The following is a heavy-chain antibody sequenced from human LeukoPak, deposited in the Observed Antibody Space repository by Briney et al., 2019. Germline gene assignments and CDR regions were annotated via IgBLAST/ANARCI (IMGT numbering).Heavy chain of an antibody. CDR1: GFTFSSSA. CDR3: AKGGPYTSSSCDY. V-gene: IGHV3-23*01. J-gene: IGHJ4*02. D-gene: IGHD6-6*01. CDR2: ISATTGYT. Sequence: GGSLRLSCAASGFTFSSSAMHWVRQAPGKGLEWVSGISATTGYTYYADSVKGRFTISRGSSNNMLYLQMTNLRAEDTALYYCAKGGPYTSSSCDYWGQGTLVTVSS.